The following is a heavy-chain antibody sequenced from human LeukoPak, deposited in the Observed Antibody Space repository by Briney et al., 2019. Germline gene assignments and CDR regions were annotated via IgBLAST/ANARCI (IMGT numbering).Heavy chain of an antibody. D-gene: IGHD3-3*01. CDR2: IIPIFGTA. Sequence: ASVKVSCKASGGTFSSYAISWVRQAPGQGLEWMGGIIPIFGTANYAQKFQGRVTITADESTSTAYMELSSLRSEDTAVYYCARVPKMDDFWSGYYAFDIWGQGTMVTVSS. CDR3: ARVPKMDDFWSGYYAFDI. V-gene: IGHV1-69*13. CDR1: GGTFSSYA. J-gene: IGHJ3*02.